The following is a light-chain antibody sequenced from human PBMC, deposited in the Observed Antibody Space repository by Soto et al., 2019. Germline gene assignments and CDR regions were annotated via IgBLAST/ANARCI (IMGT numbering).Light chain of an antibody. V-gene: IGKV3-20*01. CDR1: QSVSSSY. Sequence: DIVLTQSPGTVSLSPGERATLSCRASQSVSSSYLAWYQQKPGQAPRLLIFGASIRATGIPDRFSGSGSGTDFTLTISRLESEDFAVYYCQQYDSSPDTFGRGTKLEI. CDR3: QQYDSSPDT. CDR2: GAS. J-gene: IGKJ2*01.